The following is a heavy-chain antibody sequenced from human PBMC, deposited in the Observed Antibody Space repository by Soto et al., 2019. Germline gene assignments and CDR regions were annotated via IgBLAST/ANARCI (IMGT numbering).Heavy chain of an antibody. J-gene: IGHJ6*02. CDR1: DFSISNAW. CDR3: TTGSVEGV. V-gene: IGHV3-15*07. CDR2: VKRKIDGETT. D-gene: IGHD2-15*01. Sequence: EVQLVEPGGGLVKPGGSLRLSCAASDFSISNAWMNWVRQAPGKGLEWVGRVKRKIDGETTDYAAPVKGRFTNSRDDSNNMLYLQMNSLKADDTAVYYCTTGSVEGVWGQGTTVTVSS.